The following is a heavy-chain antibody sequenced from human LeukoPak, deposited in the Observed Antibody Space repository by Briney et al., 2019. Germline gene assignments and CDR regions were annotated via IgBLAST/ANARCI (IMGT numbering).Heavy chain of an antibody. CDR2: IYGSGST. V-gene: IGHV4-59*08. CDR3: ARNVGWYSHDS. D-gene: IGHD6-19*01. J-gene: IGHJ4*02. Sequence: SETLSLTCTVSGDSLSSHYWSWIRQPPGKGLEWIGYIYGSGSTHYDPSLSSRVTISEDTSKNQFSLKLTSVTAADTAVYSCARNVGWYSHDSWGQGTLVTVSS. CDR1: GDSLSSHY.